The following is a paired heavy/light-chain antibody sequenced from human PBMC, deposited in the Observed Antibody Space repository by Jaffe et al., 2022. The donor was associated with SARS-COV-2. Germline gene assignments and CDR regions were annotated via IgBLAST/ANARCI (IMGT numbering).Light chain of an antibody. V-gene: IGLV3-19*01. Sequence: SSELTQGPAVSVALGQTVRITCQGDSLRRYYASWYQQKPGQAPVLVIYGKDNRRPSGIPDRFSGSSSGNTASLTITGAQAEDEGDYYCSLRDSSGYHLVFGGGTKLTVL. J-gene: IGLJ2*01. CDR2: GKD. CDR3: SLRDSSGYHLV. CDR1: SLRRYY.
Heavy chain of an antibody. D-gene: IGHD3-10*01. CDR1: VYSFSSYW. CDR2: IYPGDSET. CDR3: ASHYDSGSHDAFDI. Sequence: EVQLVQSGAEVKKPGESLIISCKGSVYSFSSYWIGWVRQMPGKGLEWMGLIYPGDSETRYSPAFQGQVTISADKSISTAYLQWSSLKASDTAVYYCASHYDSGSHDAFDIWGQGTMVTVSS. J-gene: IGHJ3*02. V-gene: IGHV5-51*01.